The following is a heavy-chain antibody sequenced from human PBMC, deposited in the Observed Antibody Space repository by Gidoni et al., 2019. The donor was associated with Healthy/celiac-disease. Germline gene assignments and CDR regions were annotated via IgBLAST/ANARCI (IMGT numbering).Heavy chain of an antibody. Sequence: QVQLVQSGAEVKKPGASVKVSCKVSGYTLTELSMHWVRQAPGKGLEWMGGFDPEDGETIYAQKFQGRVTMTEDTSTDTAYMELSSLRSEDTAVYYCATIPRDDFWRSRADAFDIWGQGTMVTVSS. CDR3: ATIPRDDFWRSRADAFDI. V-gene: IGHV1-24*01. J-gene: IGHJ3*02. D-gene: IGHD3-3*01. CDR1: GYTLTELS. CDR2: FDPEDGET.